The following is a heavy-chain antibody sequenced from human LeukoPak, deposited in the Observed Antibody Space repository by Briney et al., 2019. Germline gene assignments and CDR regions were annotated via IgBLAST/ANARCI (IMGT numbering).Heavy chain of an antibody. CDR1: GGSISSYY. D-gene: IGHD4-23*01. CDR2: ISSSGSTI. V-gene: IGHV3-11*01. CDR3: ARVGYGGSYYGY. Sequence: KTSETLSLTCTVSGGSISSYYWSWIRQAPGKGLEWVSYISSSGSTIYYADSVKGRFTISRDNAKNSLYLQMNSLRAEDTAVYYCARVGYGGSYYGYWGQGTLVTVSS. J-gene: IGHJ4*02.